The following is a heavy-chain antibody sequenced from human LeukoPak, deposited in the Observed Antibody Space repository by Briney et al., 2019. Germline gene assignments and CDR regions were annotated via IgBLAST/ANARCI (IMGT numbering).Heavy chain of an antibody. CDR3: AKVRLYCSGGSSCYYHPFDY. J-gene: IGHJ4*02. CDR2: ITWDGAYI. V-gene: IGHV3-43*01. Sequence: GGSLRLSCAASGFTLDDYTMHWVRQAPGKGLEWISLITWDGAYIYHADSVKGRFTISRDNSKNTLYLQMNSLRAEDTAVYYCAKVRLYCSGGSSCYYHPFDYWGQGTLVTVSS. CDR1: GFTLDDYT. D-gene: IGHD2-15*01.